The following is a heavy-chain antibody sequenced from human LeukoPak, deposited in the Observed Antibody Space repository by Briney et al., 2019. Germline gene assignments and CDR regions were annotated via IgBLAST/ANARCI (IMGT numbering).Heavy chain of an antibody. Sequence: PSETLSLTCTVSGGSISSYYWSWIRQPPGKGLEWIGYIYYSGSTNYNPSLKSRVAISVDTSKNQFSLKLSSVTAADTAVYYCARAYGHDSSSWYFGFDPWSQGTLVTVSS. CDR3: ARAYGHDSSSWYFGFDP. CDR2: IYYSGST. V-gene: IGHV4-59*08. J-gene: IGHJ5*02. D-gene: IGHD6-13*01. CDR1: GGSISSYY.